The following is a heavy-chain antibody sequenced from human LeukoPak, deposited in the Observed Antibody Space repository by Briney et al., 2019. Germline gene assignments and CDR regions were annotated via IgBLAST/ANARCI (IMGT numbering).Heavy chain of an antibody. J-gene: IGHJ6*02. V-gene: IGHV3-23*01. Sequence: GGSLRLSCAASGFTFSSYAMSWVRQAPGKGLEWVSVISGSGGSTYYADSVKGRFSISRDNSKNTLYLQMNSLRAEDTAVYYCARDRQLWLESSGMDVWGQGTTVTVSS. CDR1: GFTFSSYA. CDR2: ISGSGGST. CDR3: ARDRQLWLESSGMDV. D-gene: IGHD5-18*01.